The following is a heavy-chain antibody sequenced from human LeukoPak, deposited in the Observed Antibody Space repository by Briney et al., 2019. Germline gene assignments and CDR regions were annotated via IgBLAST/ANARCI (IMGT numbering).Heavy chain of an antibody. CDR1: GYTFTGYY. CDR3: ARVWYYYDSSGILTLYFDY. J-gene: IGHJ4*02. CDR2: INPTSGGT. D-gene: IGHD3-22*01. Sequence: ASVNVSCKTSGYTFTGYYMHWVRQAPGQGLEWMGWINPTSGGTNYAQKFQGRVTMTRDTSISTAYMELSRLRSDDTAVYYCARVWYYYDSSGILTLYFDYWGQGTLVTVSS. V-gene: IGHV1-2*02.